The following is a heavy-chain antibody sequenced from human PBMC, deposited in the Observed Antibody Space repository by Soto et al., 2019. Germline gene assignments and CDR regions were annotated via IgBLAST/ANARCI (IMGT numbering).Heavy chain of an antibody. CDR1: WLTFRNYG. J-gene: IGHJ4*02. CDR3: AKDLKVAAAGYFFDH. CDR2: IANDGGDK. Sequence: GGGTRISRGTSWLTFRNYGLHLGRPGPGKGLEWVSVIANDGGDKKYANSVKGRFTISRENAKDTMYLQMNSLRAEDSAVYYCAKDLKVAAAGYFFDHWGQGTLVTVSS. V-gene: IGHV3-30*18. D-gene: IGHD6-13*01.